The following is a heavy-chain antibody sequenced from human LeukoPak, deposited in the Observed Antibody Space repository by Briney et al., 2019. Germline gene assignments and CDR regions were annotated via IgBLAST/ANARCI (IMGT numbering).Heavy chain of an antibody. V-gene: IGHV3-11*04. Sequence: GGSLRLSCAAAGFTFSDYYMSWIRQAPGKGLEWVSYISSSGSTIYYADSVKGRFTISRDNAKNSLYLQMNSLRAEDTAVYYCARGGYDYVWGSYRSPYDYCGQGTLVTVSS. D-gene: IGHD3-16*02. J-gene: IGHJ4*02. CDR3: ARGGYDYVWGSYRSPYDY. CDR2: ISSSGSTI. CDR1: GFTFSDYY.